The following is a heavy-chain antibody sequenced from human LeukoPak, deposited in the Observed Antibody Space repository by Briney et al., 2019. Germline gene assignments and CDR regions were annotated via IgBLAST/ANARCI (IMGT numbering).Heavy chain of an antibody. J-gene: IGHJ3*02. CDR1: GFTFSSYS. CDR2: ISSSSSYI. V-gene: IGHV3-21*01. Sequence: PGGSLRLSCAASGFTFSSYSMNWVRQAPGKGLEWGSSISSSSSYIYYADSVKGRFTISRDNAKNSLYLQMNSLRAEDTAVYYCARDHDYGDYPDAFDIWGQGTMVTVSS. D-gene: IGHD4-17*01. CDR3: ARDHDYGDYPDAFDI.